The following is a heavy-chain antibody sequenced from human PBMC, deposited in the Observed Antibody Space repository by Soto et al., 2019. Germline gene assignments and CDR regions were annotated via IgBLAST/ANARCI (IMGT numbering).Heavy chain of an antibody. Sequence: SETLSLTCAVYGGSFSGYYWSWIRQPPGKGLEWIGEINHSGSTNYNPSLKSRVTISVDTSKNQFSLKLSSVTAADTAVYYCARGPGAAPLFFDPWGQGTLVTVSS. V-gene: IGHV4-34*01. CDR2: INHSGST. CDR1: GGSFSGYY. CDR3: ARGPGAAPLFFDP. J-gene: IGHJ5*02.